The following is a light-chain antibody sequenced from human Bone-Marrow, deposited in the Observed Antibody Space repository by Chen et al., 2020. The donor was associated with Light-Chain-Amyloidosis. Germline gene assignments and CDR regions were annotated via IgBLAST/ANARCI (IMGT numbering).Light chain of an antibody. V-gene: IGKV3-20*01. CDR3: QQYGTSPLT. J-gene: IGKJ4*01. CDR2: GSS. Sequence: EIVLTQSPGTLSLSRGEGANLSCRASQTISSNYLTWYQQKFGQAPRLLIYGSSSRATGIPDRFTGSGSGTDFTLTINRLEPEDCAMYYCQQYGTSPLTFGGGTKVEIK. CDR1: QTISSNY.